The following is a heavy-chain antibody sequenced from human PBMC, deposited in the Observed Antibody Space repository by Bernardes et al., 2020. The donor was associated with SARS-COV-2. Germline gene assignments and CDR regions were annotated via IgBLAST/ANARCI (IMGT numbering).Heavy chain of an antibody. V-gene: IGHV3-33*01. CDR2: IWYDGSNK. D-gene: IGHD3-9*01. Sequence: GGSLRLSCATSGFIFSTYGMHWVRQAPGKGLEWVAVIWYDGSNKYYADSVKGRFTISRDNSKNTLYLQMNSLRAEDTAVYYCARGIYDILTVYSRGSGDGAFDIWGQGTMVTVSS. CDR3: ARGIYDILTVYSRGSGDGAFDI. J-gene: IGHJ3*02. CDR1: GFIFSTYG.